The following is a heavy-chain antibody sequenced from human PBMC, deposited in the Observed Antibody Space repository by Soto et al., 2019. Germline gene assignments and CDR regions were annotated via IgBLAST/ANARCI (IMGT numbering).Heavy chain of an antibody. Sequence: SETLSLSCTVYGGSFSGYYWSWIRQPPGKGLELIGEINHSGSTNYNPSLKSRVTISVDTSKNQFSLKLSSVTAADTAVYYCATGREPQVVPAAHRRGSNWFDPWGQGTLVT. D-gene: IGHD2-2*01. J-gene: IGHJ5*02. CDR2: INHSGST. CDR3: ATGREPQVVPAAHRRGSNWFDP. V-gene: IGHV4-34*01. CDR1: GGSFSGYY.